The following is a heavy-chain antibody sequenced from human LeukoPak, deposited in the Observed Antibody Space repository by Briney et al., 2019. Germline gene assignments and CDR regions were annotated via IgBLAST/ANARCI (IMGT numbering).Heavy chain of an antibody. CDR2: ISYDGSNT. D-gene: IGHD3-22*01. V-gene: IGHV3-30*04. J-gene: IGHJ4*02. CDR3: VRDYYYGSGGYYSFDY. CDR1: GFTFSSYA. Sequence: GGSLRLSCAASGFTFSSYAMHWVRQAPGKGLEWVAVISYDGSNTYYADSVKGRFTVSRDNSNNTLSLQVNTLRPEDTAIYYCVRDYYYGSGGYYSFDYWGQGTLVTVSS.